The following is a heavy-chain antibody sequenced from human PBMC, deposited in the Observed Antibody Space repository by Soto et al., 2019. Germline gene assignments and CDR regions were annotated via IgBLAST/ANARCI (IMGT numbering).Heavy chain of an antibody. CDR3: AKVGRYDSSGYSSQGSFDY. D-gene: IGHD3-22*01. Sequence: HPGGSLRLSCAASGFTFSSYAMSWVRQAPGKGLEWVSAISGSGGSTYYADSVKGRFTISRDNSKNTLYLQMNSLRAEDTAVYYCAKVGRYDSSGYSSQGSFDYWGQGTLLTVSS. J-gene: IGHJ4*02. CDR1: GFTFSSYA. V-gene: IGHV3-23*01. CDR2: ISGSGGST.